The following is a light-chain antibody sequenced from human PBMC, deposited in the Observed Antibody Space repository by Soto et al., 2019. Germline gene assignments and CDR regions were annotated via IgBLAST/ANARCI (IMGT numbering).Light chain of an antibody. Sequence: QSALTQPPSASGSPGQSVTISCTGTSNDVGGYNYVSWYQQHPGKAPNLMIYEVNKRPSGVPDRFSGSKSGNTASLTASGLQAEDEADYYCTSYAGSNKLGVFGTGTKVTVL. CDR2: EVN. CDR1: SNDVGGYNY. V-gene: IGLV2-8*01. J-gene: IGLJ1*01. CDR3: TSYAGSNKLGV.